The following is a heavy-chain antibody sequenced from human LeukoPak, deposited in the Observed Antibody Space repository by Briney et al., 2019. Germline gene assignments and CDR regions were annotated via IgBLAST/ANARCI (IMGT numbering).Heavy chain of an antibody. V-gene: IGHV3-23*01. D-gene: IGHD1-26*01. CDR1: GFTFSSYA. CDR2: ISGSGGST. Sequence: GGSLRLSCGASGFTFSSYAMCWVPQAPEKGLEWVSAISGSGGSTYYADSVKGRFTISRDNSKNTLYLQMNSLRAEDTAVYYCAKDINLVDWGQGTLVTVSS. J-gene: IGHJ4*02. CDR3: AKDINLVD.